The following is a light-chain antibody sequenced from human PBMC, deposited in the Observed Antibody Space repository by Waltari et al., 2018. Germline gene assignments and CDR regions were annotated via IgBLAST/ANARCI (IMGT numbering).Light chain of an antibody. CDR2: KDD. CDR1: ALPQQY. J-gene: IGLJ3*02. CDR3: QSADRSGAYRV. Sequence: SYELTQPPSVAVSPGQTARITCSGDALPQQYANWYQQKAGQAPMLVRYKDDERPSGNPERFSGSSSGTIVTLTISGVQAEDEADYYCQSADRSGAYRVFGGGTKLTVL. V-gene: IGLV3-25*03.